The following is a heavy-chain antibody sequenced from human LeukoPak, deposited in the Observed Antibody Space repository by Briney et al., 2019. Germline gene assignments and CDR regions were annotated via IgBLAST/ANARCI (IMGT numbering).Heavy chain of an antibody. Sequence: PSETLSLTCTVSGGSISSYYWSWIRQPPGKGLEWIGYIYYSGSTNYNPSLKSRVTISVDTSKNQFSLKLSSVTAADTAVYYCARKKGSRTYFEYWGQGTLVTVSS. V-gene: IGHV4-59*08. CDR2: IYYSGST. CDR1: GGSISSYY. J-gene: IGHJ4*02. CDR3: ARKKGSRTYFEY.